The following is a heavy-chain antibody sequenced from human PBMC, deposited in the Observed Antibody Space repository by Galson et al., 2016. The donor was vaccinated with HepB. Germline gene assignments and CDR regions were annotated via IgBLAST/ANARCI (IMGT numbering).Heavy chain of an antibody. D-gene: IGHD3-3*01. V-gene: IGHV3-11*01. CDR3: ARGEYEFWSGYYYGMDG. J-gene: IGHJ6*01. Sequence: SLRLSCAASGFTFSDYYMSWIRQAPGKGLEWVSSISSTGSRIYYAESVKGRFTISRDNAKNSLHLQMNSLRAEDTALYYCARGEYEFWSGYYYGMDGWGQWTTVTVSS. CDR2: ISSTGSRI. CDR1: GFTFSDYY.